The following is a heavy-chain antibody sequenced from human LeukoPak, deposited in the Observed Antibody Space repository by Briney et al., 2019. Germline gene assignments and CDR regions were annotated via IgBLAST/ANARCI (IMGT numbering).Heavy chain of an antibody. CDR1: GFTFDDYA. Sequence: GGSLRLSCAASGFTFDDYAMHWVRQAPGKGLEWVSGISWNSGSIGYADSVKGRSTISRDNAKNSLYLQMNSLRAEDTALYYCAKSVAVALGWYFDYWGQGTLVTVSS. D-gene: IGHD6-19*01. CDR2: ISWNSGSI. CDR3: AKSVAVALGWYFDY. V-gene: IGHV3-9*01. J-gene: IGHJ4*02.